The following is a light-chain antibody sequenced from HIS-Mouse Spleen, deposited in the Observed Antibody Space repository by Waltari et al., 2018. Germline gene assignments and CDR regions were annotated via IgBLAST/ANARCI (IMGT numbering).Light chain of an antibody. CDR1: QSVSSN. CDR2: GAS. Sequence: EIVMTQSPATLSVSPGERATLSCRASQSVSSNFAWYQQQPGQAPRLLIYGASARATGIPARFSGSGSGTEFTLTISSLQSEDFAVYYCQQYNNWPLYTFGQGTKLEI. J-gene: IGKJ2*01. V-gene: IGKV3-15*01. CDR3: QQYNNWPLYT.